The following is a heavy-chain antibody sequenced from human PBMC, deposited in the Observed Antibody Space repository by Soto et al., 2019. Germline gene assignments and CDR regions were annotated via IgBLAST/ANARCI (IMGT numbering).Heavy chain of an antibody. Sequence: RASVKVSCKASGGTFSSYAISWVRQAPGQGLEWMGGIIPIFGTANYAQKFQGRVTITADKSTSTAYMELSSLRSEDTAVYYCASLRPHEYYFDYWGQGTLVTVSS. CDR2: IIPIFGTA. J-gene: IGHJ4*02. CDR1: GGTFSSYA. CDR3: ASLRPHEYYFDY. V-gene: IGHV1-69*06.